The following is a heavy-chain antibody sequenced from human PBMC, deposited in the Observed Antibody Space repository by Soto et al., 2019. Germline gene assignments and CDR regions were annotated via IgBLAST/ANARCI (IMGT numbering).Heavy chain of an antibody. CDR1: GVSISSGGYY. CDR3: ARYYYDSSGYYGGTWFDP. J-gene: IGHJ5*02. Sequence: SETLSLTCTVSGVSISSGGYYWSWIRQHPGKGLEWIGYIYYSGSTYYNPSLKSRVTISVDTSKNQFSLKLSSVTAADTAVYYCARYYYDSSGYYGGTWFDPWGQGTLVTVSS. V-gene: IGHV4-39*01. D-gene: IGHD3-22*01. CDR2: IYYSGST.